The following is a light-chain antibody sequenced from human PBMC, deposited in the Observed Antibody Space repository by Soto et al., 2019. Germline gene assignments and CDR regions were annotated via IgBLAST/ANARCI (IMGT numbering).Light chain of an antibody. CDR2: GAS. Sequence: EIVLTQSPGTLSLSPGERATLSCRASQSVTSGYLAWYQQQPNQAPRLLIYGASYRATDIPDRFSGGGSGTDFPLTISRLEPEDFAVYFCQHYSRSPPAITFGQGTRLEIK. J-gene: IGKJ5*01. V-gene: IGKV3-20*01. CDR3: QHYSRSPPAIT. CDR1: QSVTSGY.